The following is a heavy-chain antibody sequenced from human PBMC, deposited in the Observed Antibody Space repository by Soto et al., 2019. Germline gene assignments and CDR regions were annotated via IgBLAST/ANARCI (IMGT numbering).Heavy chain of an antibody. D-gene: IGHD3-22*01. CDR1: GGSFSGYY. J-gene: IGHJ1*01. CDR3: ARGAYPNYYDSSGYYYPKYFQH. Sequence: PSETLSLTCAVYGGSFSGYYWSWIRQPPGKGLEWIGEINHSGSTNYNPSLKSRVTISVDTSKNQFSLKLSSVTAADTAVYYCARGAYPNYYDSSGYYYPKYFQHWGQGTLVTVSS. CDR2: INHSGST. V-gene: IGHV4-34*01.